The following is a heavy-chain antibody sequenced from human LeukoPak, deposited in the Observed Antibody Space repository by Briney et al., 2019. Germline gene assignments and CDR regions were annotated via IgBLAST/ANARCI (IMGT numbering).Heavy chain of an antibody. V-gene: IGHV4-61*01. D-gene: IGHD2-2*02. J-gene: IGHJ4*02. Sequence: SETLSLTCTVSGGSVSSGSYYWSWIRQPPGKGLEWIGYIYYSGSTNYNPSLKSRVTISVDTSKNQFSLKLSSVTAADTAVYYCAREEFVVVPAAISSWGQGTLVTVSS. CDR3: AREEFVVVPAAISS. CDR2: IYYSGST. CDR1: GGSVSSGSYY.